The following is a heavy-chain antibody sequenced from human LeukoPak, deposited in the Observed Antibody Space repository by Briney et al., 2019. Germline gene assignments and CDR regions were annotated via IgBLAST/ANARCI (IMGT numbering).Heavy chain of an antibody. CDR3: ARVAVVPDPREYAVDP. CDR1: GYTFTSYA. D-gene: IGHD2-2*01. CDR2: INAGNGNT. J-gene: IGHJ5*02. Sequence: ASVKVSCKASGYTFTSYAMHWVRQAPGQRLEWMGWINAGNGNTKYSQKFQGRVTITRDTSASTAYMELSSLRSEDTAVYYCARVAVVPDPREYAVDPWGQGTLVTVSS. V-gene: IGHV1-3*01.